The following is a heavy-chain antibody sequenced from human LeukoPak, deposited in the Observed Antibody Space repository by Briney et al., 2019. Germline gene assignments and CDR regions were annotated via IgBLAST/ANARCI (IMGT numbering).Heavy chain of an antibody. CDR2: IYYSGST. CDR3: ARAKLGTFDY. D-gene: IGHD7-27*01. CDR1: GGSISSYY. V-gene: IGHV4-59*01. Sequence: SETLSLTCTVSGGSISSYYWSWIRQPPGKGLEWIEYIYYSGSTNYNPSLKSRVTISVDTSKNQFSLKLSSVTAADTAVYYCARAKLGTFDYWGQGTLVTVSS. J-gene: IGHJ4*02.